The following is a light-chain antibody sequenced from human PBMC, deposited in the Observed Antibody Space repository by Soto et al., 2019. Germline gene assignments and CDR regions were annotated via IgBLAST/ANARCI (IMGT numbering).Light chain of an antibody. CDR2: DVS. J-gene: IGLJ1*01. V-gene: IGLV2-14*03. Sequence: QSALTQPASVSGSPGQSITISCTGTSSDVGGYNYVSWYQHHPGKAPKLIIYDVSNRPSGVSNRFSGSKSGNTASLTISGLQVEDEADYHCSSYTSSSTPDVFGTGTKLTVL. CDR1: SSDVGGYNY. CDR3: SSYTSSSTPDV.